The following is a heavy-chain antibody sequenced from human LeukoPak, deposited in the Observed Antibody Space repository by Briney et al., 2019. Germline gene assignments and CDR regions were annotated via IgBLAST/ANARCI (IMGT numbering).Heavy chain of an antibody. CDR1: GGSISSYN. CDR2: VYTSGST. Sequence: SETLSLTCTVSGGSISSYNWSWIRQPPGKGLEWIGYVYTSGSTNYNPSLKSRVTISVDTSKNQFSLKLSSVTAADTAVYYCARHRNHYYYYMDVWGKGTTVTVSS. V-gene: IGHV4-4*09. CDR3: ARHRNHYYYYMDV. J-gene: IGHJ6*03.